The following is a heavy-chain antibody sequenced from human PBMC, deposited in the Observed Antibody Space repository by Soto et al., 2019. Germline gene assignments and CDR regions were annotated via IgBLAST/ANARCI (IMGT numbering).Heavy chain of an antibody. V-gene: IGHV1-3*01. Sequence: SVKVSCKASVYTFTDYAIHWVRQAPGQRLEWMGWIAPGNGNTKYSQNFQGRVTITRDTSATTACMELSSLRSEDTAVYYCAKGSRMWTPDYWGQGTLVTASS. CDR3: AKGSRMWTPDY. CDR2: IAPGNGNT. D-gene: IGHD2-21*01. J-gene: IGHJ4*02. CDR1: VYTFTDYA.